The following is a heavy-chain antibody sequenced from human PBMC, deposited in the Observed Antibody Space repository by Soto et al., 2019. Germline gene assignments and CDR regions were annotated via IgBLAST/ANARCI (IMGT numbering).Heavy chain of an antibody. V-gene: IGHV4-34*01. CDR2: INHSGST. CDR3: ARAAHTVTTFNFDY. D-gene: IGHD4-17*01. Sequence: SETLSLTCAVYGGSFSGYYWSWIRQPPGKGLEWIGEINHSGSTNYNPSLKSRVTISVETSKNQFSLKLSSVTAADTAVYYCARAAHTVTTFNFDYWGQGTLVTVSS. J-gene: IGHJ4*02. CDR1: GGSFSGYY.